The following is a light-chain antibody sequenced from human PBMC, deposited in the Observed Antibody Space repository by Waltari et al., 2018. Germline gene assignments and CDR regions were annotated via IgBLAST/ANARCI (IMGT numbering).Light chain of an antibody. CDR3: QQSYITRWT. J-gene: IGKJ1*01. CDR2: LAS. V-gene: IGKV1-39*01. Sequence: DIQMTQSPSSLSASVGERVTITCRASQNIDIFLNWYQHKVGKAPQLLISLASHLQSGVSSRFSGGGSGTDFTLTISNLQPEDSAVYYCQQSYITRWTFGQGSEV. CDR1: QNIDIF.